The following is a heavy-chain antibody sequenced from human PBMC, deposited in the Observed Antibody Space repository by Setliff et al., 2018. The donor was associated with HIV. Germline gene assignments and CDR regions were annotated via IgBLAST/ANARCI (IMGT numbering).Heavy chain of an antibody. Sequence: SETLSLTCAVSGYSISGGYYWGWIRQPPGKGLEWIGSIYHSGSTFYNPSLKSRVTLSLDTSKNQFSLKVTSVTAADTAVYYCATPVTSRGYYYMDVWGKGTTVTVSS. D-gene: IGHD4-17*01. CDR3: ATPVTSRGYYYMDV. J-gene: IGHJ6*03. CDR2: IYHSGST. CDR1: GYSISGGYY. V-gene: IGHV4-38-2*01.